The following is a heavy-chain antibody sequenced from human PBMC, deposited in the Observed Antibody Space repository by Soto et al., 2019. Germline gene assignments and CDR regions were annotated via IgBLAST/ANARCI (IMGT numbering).Heavy chain of an antibody. CDR2: VYYRASI. CDR3: ARVTFTPNWFDS. J-gene: IGHJ5*01. V-gene: IGHV4-30-4*01. D-gene: IGHD3-16*01. CDR1: GASISSPDYY. Sequence: SETLSLTCTVSGASISSPDYYWSWIRQAPGRGLELTGYVYYRASIYSTPSFESRVSISIDTSKNQFSLRLTSVTAADSAVYFCARVTFTPNWFDSWGQGILVTVSS.